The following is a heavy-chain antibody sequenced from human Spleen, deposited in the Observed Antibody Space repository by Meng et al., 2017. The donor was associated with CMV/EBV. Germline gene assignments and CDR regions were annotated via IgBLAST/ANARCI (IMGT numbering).Heavy chain of an antibody. CDR1: GFTFRNYD. V-gene: IGHV3-30*02. CDR2: IRDDGTNE. Sequence: GGSLRLSCVASGFTFRNYDMHWVRQAPGKGLEWVAFIRDDGTNEYFADSVKGRFTISRDNSKNTLYLQMNSLRAEDTAVYYCAKDLGSYGDYWGQGTLVTVSS. J-gene: IGHJ4*02. CDR3: AKDLGSYGDY. D-gene: IGHD1-26*01.